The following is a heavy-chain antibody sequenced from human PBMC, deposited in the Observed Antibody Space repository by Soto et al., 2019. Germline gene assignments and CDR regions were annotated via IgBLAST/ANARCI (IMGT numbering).Heavy chain of an antibody. Sequence: QVQLVESGGGVVQPGRSLRLSCAASGFTFSSYAMHWVRKAPGKGLEWVAVISYDGSNKYYADSVKGRFTISRDNSKNTLYLQMNSLRAEDTAVYYCARDWGSGWYWYYFDYWGQGTLVTVSS. CDR1: GFTFSSYA. CDR3: ARDWGSGWYWYYFDY. J-gene: IGHJ4*02. CDR2: ISYDGSNK. V-gene: IGHV3-30-3*01. D-gene: IGHD6-19*01.